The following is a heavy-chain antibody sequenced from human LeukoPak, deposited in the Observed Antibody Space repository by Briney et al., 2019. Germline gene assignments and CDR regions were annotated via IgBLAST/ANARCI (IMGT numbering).Heavy chain of an antibody. V-gene: IGHV1-69*13. D-gene: IGHD1-26*01. CDR1: GGTFSSYA. Sequence: GASVKVSCKASGGTFSSYAISWVRQAPGQGLEWMGGIIPIFGTANYAQKFQGRVTITADESTSTAYMELSSLRSEDTAVYYCARGSPTKVPHSGSYSYYGMDVWGQGTTVTVSS. CDR3: ARGSPTKVPHSGSYSYYGMDV. J-gene: IGHJ6*02. CDR2: IIPIFGTA.